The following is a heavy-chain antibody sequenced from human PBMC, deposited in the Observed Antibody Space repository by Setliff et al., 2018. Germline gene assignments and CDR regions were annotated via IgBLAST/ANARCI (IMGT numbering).Heavy chain of an antibody. Sequence: GASVKVSCKASGYTFTSSGITWVRQAPGQGLEWMGWISAYTGNTNYAQKLQGRVTMTTDTSTNTAYMELRSLTSDDTAVYYCARDPLYRENLSRVFDFWGQGTMVTVSS. CDR2: ISAYTGNT. CDR1: GYTFTSSG. J-gene: IGHJ3*01. CDR3: ARDPLYRENLSRVFDF. V-gene: IGHV1-18*01. D-gene: IGHD3-16*02.